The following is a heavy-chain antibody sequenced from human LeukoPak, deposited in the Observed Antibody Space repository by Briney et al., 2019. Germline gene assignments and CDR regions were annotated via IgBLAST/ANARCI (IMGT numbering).Heavy chain of an antibody. CDR3: VRERAPYDAFDI. CDR2: VWREGKNQ. J-gene: IGHJ3*02. V-gene: IGHV3-33*01. CDR1: GFTFNTYG. Sequence: GGSLRLSCAASGFTFNTYGMHWVRQAPGKGLEWVAVVWREGKNQFYADSVRGRFIVSRDNSKNTLYVQMNSLRVEDTALYYCVRERAPYDAFDIWGQGTMFTVSS.